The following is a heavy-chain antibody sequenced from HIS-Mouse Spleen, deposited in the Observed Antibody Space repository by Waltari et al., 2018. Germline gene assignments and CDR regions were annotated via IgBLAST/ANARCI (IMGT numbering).Heavy chain of an antibody. CDR2: IDYSGST. CDR1: GGSISSSSYY. D-gene: IGHD6-13*01. V-gene: IGHV4-39*07. CDR3: AREIPYSSSWYDWYFDL. Sequence: QLQLQESGPGLVKPSETLSLTCTVSGGSISSSSYYWGWIRQPPGKGREWIGSIDYSGSTYYNPDVKSRVTIAVDTSKNQFSLKLSSVTAADTAVYYCAREIPYSSSWYDWYFDLWGRGTLVTVSS. J-gene: IGHJ2*01.